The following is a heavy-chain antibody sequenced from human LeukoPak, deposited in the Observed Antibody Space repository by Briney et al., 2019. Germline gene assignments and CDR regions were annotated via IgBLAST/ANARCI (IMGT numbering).Heavy chain of an antibody. D-gene: IGHD3-22*01. CDR1: GYTFTSYG. CDR2: ISAYNGNT. V-gene: IGHV1-18*04. J-gene: IGHJ3*02. CDR3: ARIKRITMIVVVHDAFDI. Sequence: GASVKVSCKASGYTFTSYGISWVRQAPGQGLEWMGWISAYNGNTNYAQKLQGRVTMTTDTSTSTAYMELRSLRSDDTAVYYCARIKRITMIVVVHDAFDIWGQGTMVTVSS.